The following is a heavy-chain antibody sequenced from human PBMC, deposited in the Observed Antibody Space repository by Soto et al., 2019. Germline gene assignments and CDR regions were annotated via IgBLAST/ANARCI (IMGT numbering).Heavy chain of an antibody. J-gene: IGHJ6*03. CDR3: TTAGRPYFDFWSGYPLYSTDV. Sequence: GGSVRLSCAASGFTFSNAWMSWVRQAPGKGLEWVGRIKSKTDGGTTDYAAPVEGRFTISRDDSKNTLYLQMNSPKTEDTAVYYCTTAGRPYFDFWSGYPLYSTDVTDKGTTRTVSS. CDR1: GFTFSNAW. CDR2: IKSKTDGGTT. D-gene: IGHD3-3*01. V-gene: IGHV3-15*01.